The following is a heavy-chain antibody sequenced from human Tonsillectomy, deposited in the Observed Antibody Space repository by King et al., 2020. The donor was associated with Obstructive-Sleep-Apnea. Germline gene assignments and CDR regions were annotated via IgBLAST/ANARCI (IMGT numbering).Heavy chain of an antibody. D-gene: IGHD2-15*01. CDR3: AKDKIGVVRPHKNYFDY. CDR1: GFTFSSYA. Sequence: VQLVESGGGVVQPGGSLRLSCAASGFTFSSYAIHWVRQAPGRGLEWVAFIRYDGREKYYADSVKGRFTISRDSSEKSVYLQMNSLRAEDTAVYYCAKDKIGVVRPHKNYFDYWGQGTLVTVSS. V-gene: IGHV3-30*02. CDR2: IRYDGREK. J-gene: IGHJ4*02.